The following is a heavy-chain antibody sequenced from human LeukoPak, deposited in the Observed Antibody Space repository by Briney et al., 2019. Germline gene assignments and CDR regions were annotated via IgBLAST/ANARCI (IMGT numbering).Heavy chain of an antibody. V-gene: IGHV1-2*02. CDR1: GYNFTGYY. CDR2: INPKSGGT. Sequence: ASVKVSCQASGYNFTGYYIHWVRQAPGQGLEWMGWINPKSGGTNYAQKFQGRVTMTRDTSISTAYMELSRLRSDDTAVYYCATRGTYDSSDYSDYWGQGTLVTVSS. J-gene: IGHJ4*02. D-gene: IGHD3-22*01. CDR3: ATRGTYDSSDYSDY.